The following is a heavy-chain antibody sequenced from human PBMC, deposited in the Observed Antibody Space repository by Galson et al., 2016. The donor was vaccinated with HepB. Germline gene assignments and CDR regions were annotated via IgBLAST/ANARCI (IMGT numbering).Heavy chain of an antibody. V-gene: IGHV3-30*03. CDR2: ISYDGFDGTNK. Sequence: SLRLSCAASHFTFSSYGMHWVRQAPGKGLEWVAFISYDGFDGTNKHYADSVKGRFTISRDNAKNTVYLQMNSLRVEDTAVYYCAGYNYYAMDVWGQGTTVTVAS. CDR3: AGYNYYAMDV. CDR1: HFTFSSYG. J-gene: IGHJ6*02.